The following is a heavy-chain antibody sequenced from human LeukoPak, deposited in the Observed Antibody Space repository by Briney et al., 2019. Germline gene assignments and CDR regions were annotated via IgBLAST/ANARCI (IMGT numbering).Heavy chain of an antibody. V-gene: IGHV4-31*03. D-gene: IGHD6-19*01. J-gene: IGHJ4*02. CDR2: IYYSGST. CDR1: GGSISSGGYY. Sequence: SETLSLTCTVSGGSISSGGYYWGWIRQHPGKGLEWIGYIYYSGSTYYNPSLKSRVTISVDTSKNQFSLKLSSVTAADTAVYYCARSSIAVAGNYFDYWGQGTLVTVSS. CDR3: ARSSIAVAGNYFDY.